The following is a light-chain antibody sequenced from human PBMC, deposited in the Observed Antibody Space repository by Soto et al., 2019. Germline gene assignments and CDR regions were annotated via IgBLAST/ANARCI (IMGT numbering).Light chain of an antibody. CDR1: SSNIGAGYD. Sequence: QAVVTQPPSVSGAPGQRVTISCTGSSSNIGAGYDVHWYQQLPGTAPKLLIYGNSNRPSGVPDRFSGSKSGTSASLAITGRQAEDEADYFCQSYDSSLSGWVFGGGTKLTVL. V-gene: IGLV1-40*01. CDR2: GNS. J-gene: IGLJ3*02. CDR3: QSYDSSLSGWV.